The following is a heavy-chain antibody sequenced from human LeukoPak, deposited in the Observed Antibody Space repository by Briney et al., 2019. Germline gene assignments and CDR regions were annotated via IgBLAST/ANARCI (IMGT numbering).Heavy chain of an antibody. J-gene: IGHJ6*02. CDR3: ARALYSSGWRNGMDV. D-gene: IGHD6-19*01. Sequence: PGGSLRLSCAASGFTVSSNYMSWVRQAPGKGLEWVSVIYSGGSTYYADSVKGRFTISRHNSKNTLYLQMNSLRAEDTAVYYCARALYSSGWRNGMDVWGQGTTVTVSS. V-gene: IGHV3-53*04. CDR1: GFTVSSNY. CDR2: IYSGGST.